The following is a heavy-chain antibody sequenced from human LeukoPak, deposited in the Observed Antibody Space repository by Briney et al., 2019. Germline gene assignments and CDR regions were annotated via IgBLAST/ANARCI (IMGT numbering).Heavy chain of an antibody. Sequence: PGGSLRLSCVASGFTFSNYWMHWVRQAPGKGLVWVSRINSDGSSTSYADSMKGRFTISRDNAKSTLFLQMNSLRAEDTAVYYCARPPDYGDYVEFADFFYYMDVWGKGTTVTVSS. D-gene: IGHD4-17*01. CDR3: ARPPDYGDYVEFADFFYYMDV. CDR2: INSDGSST. V-gene: IGHV3-74*01. CDR1: GFTFSNYW. J-gene: IGHJ6*03.